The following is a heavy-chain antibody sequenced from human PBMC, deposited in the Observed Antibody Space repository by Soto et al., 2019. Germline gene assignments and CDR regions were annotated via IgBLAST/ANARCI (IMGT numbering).Heavy chain of an antibody. CDR2: MNPNSGNT. CDR1: GYIFTSYD. J-gene: IGHJ6*02. CDR3: ASLPWANYYYYGMDV. V-gene: IGHV1-8*01. Sequence: QVQLVQSGAEVKKPGASVKVSCKASGYIFTSYDINWVRQATGQGLEWMGWMNPNSGNTGYAQKFQGRVTMTRNTSISTAYMELSSLRSEATAVYYCASLPWANYYYYGMDVWDQGTTVTVSS. D-gene: IGHD7-27*01.